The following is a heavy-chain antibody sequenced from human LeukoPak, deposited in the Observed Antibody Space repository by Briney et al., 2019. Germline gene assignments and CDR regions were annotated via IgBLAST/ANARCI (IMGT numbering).Heavy chain of an antibody. CDR3: ARESYYGSVSYSYYYYYGMDV. CDR2: IYYSGRK. J-gene: IGHJ6*02. D-gene: IGHD3-10*01. Sequence: SETLSLTCTVSGGSISRYYWIWIRQPPGKGLEWIGYIYYSGRKNYTPSLERRVHISVYTSKNQFSLKLSSVTAADTAVYYCARESYYGSVSYSYYYYYGMDVWGQGTTVTVSS. V-gene: IGHV4-59*01. CDR1: GGSISRYY.